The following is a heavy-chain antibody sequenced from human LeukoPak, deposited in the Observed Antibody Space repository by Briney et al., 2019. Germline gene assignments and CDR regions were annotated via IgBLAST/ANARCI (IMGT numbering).Heavy chain of an antibody. D-gene: IGHD2-2*02. CDR2: ISYDGSNE. Sequence: GRSLRLSCAASGFTFSNYAMHWVRQAPGKGLEWAAVISYDGSNEYYADSVKGRFTISRDNAKNTLYLQMNSLRAEDTAVYYCAREGEDCSSTSCYSGYLDYWGQGTLVTVSS. J-gene: IGHJ4*02. CDR1: GFTFSNYA. V-gene: IGHV3-30-3*01. CDR3: AREGEDCSSTSCYSGYLDY.